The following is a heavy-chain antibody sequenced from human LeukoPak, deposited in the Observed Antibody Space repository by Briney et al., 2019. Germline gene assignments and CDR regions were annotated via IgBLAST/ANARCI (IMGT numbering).Heavy chain of an antibody. D-gene: IGHD5-24*01. CDR3: ARGPVGRWLPTYYFDY. Sequence: ASVKVSCKASGYTSTGYYMHWVRQAPGQGVGWMGWINPNRGGTKYAQKLQGRVTMTRGTSISTAYMELSRLRSDDTAVYYCARGPVGRWLPTYYFDYWGQGTLVTVSS. CDR1: GYTSTGYY. CDR2: INPNRGGT. J-gene: IGHJ4*02. V-gene: IGHV1-2*02.